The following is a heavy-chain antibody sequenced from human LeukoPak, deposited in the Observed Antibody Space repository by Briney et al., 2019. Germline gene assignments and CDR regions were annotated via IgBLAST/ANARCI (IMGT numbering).Heavy chain of an antibody. D-gene: IGHD6-13*01. CDR3: TAAGTGYYGMDV. CDR1: GYTLTELS. CDR2: FDPEDGET. J-gene: IGHJ6*04. V-gene: IGHV1-24*01. Sequence: ASVKVSCKVSGYTLTELSMHWVRQAPGKGLEWMGGFDPEDGETIYAQKFQGRVIMTEDTSTDTAYMELSSLRSEDTAVYYCTAAGTGYYGMDVWGKGTTVTVSS.